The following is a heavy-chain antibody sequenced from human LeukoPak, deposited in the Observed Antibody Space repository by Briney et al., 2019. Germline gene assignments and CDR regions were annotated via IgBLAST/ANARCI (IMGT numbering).Heavy chain of an antibody. J-gene: IGHJ4*02. V-gene: IGHV3-30*18. Sequence: GGSLRLSCAASGFTFSSYWMSWVRQAPGKGLEWVAVITYDGSNKYYTDSVKGRFTISRDNSKSTLYLQMNSLRAEDTAVYYCAKVRWDNSGWYYLDYWGQGTLVTVSS. CDR1: GFTFSSYW. CDR2: ITYDGSNK. D-gene: IGHD6-19*01. CDR3: AKVRWDNSGWYYLDY.